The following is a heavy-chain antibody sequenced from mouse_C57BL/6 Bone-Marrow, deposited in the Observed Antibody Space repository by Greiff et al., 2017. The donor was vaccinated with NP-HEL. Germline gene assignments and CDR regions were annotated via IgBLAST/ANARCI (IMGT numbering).Heavy chain of an antibody. CDR3: ARNYGSSSDFDV. J-gene: IGHJ1*03. Sequence: QVQLQQPGAELVRPGSSVKLSCKASGYTFTSYWMDWVKQRPGQGLEWIGNIYPSDSETHYNQKFKDKATLTVDKSSSTAYMQLSSLTSEDSAVDYCARNYGSSSDFDVWGTGTTVTVSS. D-gene: IGHD1-1*01. V-gene: IGHV1-61*01. CDR2: IYPSDSET. CDR1: GYTFTSYW.